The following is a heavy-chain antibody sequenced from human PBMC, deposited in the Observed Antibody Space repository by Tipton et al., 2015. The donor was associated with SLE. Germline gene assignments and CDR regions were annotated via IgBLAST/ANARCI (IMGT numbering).Heavy chain of an antibody. Sequence: TLSLTCAVYRGSFSGYSWSWIRQPPGKGLEWIGEINHSGFTNYNPSLKSRVTMATDTSTNQLSLKLSSVTAADTAIYYCARGGIYHDDSGNFDYWGQGTLVTASS. V-gene: IGHV4-34*01. CDR2: INHSGFT. CDR3: ARGGIYHDDSGNFDY. J-gene: IGHJ4*02. D-gene: IGHD3-22*01. CDR1: RGSFSGYS.